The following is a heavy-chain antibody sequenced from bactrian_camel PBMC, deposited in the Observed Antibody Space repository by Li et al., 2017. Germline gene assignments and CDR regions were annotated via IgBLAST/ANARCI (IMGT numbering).Heavy chain of an antibody. CDR3: AADCSGEYCYRPPCDY. J-gene: IGHJ4*01. Sequence: HVQLVESGGGSVQAGGSLTLSCAAPGYSADRYCWGWARQAPEKERQIVATIDGDGTTTYAASVKGRFSISRDDAKKIMYLQMNSLKPEDTAMYYCAADCSGEYCYRPPCDYWGQGTQVTVS. CDR2: IDGDGTT. CDR1: GYSADRYC. V-gene: IGHV3S55*01. D-gene: IGHD2*01.